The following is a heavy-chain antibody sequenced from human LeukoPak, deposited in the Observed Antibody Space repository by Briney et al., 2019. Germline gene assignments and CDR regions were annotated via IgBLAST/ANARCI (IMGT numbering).Heavy chain of an antibody. J-gene: IGHJ3*02. Sequence: PSETLSLTCAVYGGSFSGYYWSWIRLPPGNGLEWIGEINHRGSTNYNPSLKSRVTISVDTSKNQFSLKLSSVTATDTALYYCVRGTDDYGDFGAFDIWGQGTMVTVSS. V-gene: IGHV4-34*01. CDR3: VRGTDDYGDFGAFDI. CDR2: INHRGST. CDR1: GGSFSGYY. D-gene: IGHD4-17*01.